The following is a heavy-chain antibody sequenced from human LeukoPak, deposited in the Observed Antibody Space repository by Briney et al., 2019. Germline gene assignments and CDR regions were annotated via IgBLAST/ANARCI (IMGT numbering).Heavy chain of an antibody. J-gene: IGHJ4*02. Sequence: SETLSLTCTVSGGSISSHYWSWIRQPPGKGLEWIGYIYYSGSTNYNPSLKSRVTISVDTSKNQFSLKLSSVTAADTAVYYCARVGALGLVAPYIDYWGQGTLVTVSS. V-gene: IGHV4-59*11. D-gene: IGHD3-16*01. CDR2: IYYSGST. CDR1: GGSISSHY. CDR3: ARVGALGLVAPYIDY.